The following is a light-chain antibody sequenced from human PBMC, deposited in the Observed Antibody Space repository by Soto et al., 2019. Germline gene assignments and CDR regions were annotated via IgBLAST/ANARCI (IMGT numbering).Light chain of an antibody. V-gene: IGLV1-44*01. CDR1: SSNIGSNT. CDR3: AAWDDSLNGWV. J-gene: IGLJ3*02. CDR2: SNN. Sequence: QSVLTQPPSASGTPGQRVTISCSGSSSNIGSNTVNWYQQLPGTAPKLLIYSNNQRRSGVPDRFSGSKSGTSASLAISGLQSEDEADYSCAAWDDSLNGWVFGGGTKLTVL.